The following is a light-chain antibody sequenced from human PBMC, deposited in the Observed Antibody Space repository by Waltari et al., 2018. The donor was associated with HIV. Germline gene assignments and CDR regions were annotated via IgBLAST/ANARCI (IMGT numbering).Light chain of an antibody. V-gene: IGLV3-1*01. CDR1: KLGDKY. Sequence: SYELTQPPSVSVSPGQTASITCSGDKLGDKYACWYQQKPGQAPCVGNHQVSKRPSGIPGRFSGSNSGNTATLTISGTQAMDEADYYCQAWDSSTGVFGGGTKLTVL. CDR3: QAWDSSTGV. CDR2: QVS. J-gene: IGLJ2*01.